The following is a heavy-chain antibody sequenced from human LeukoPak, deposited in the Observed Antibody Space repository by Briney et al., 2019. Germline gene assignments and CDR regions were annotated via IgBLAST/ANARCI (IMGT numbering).Heavy chain of an antibody. J-gene: IGHJ4*02. CDR1: GYTFTGYY. CDR3: ARVLFYSSGNKSTRVDY. Sequence: ASMKASCTASGYTFTGYYMHWGRQGHGQGLEWMGWINPDSGGTNYAQKFQGRVTMTRDTSIRTAYMELSRLRSDDTAVYYCARVLFYSSGNKSTRVDYWGQGTLVTVSS. D-gene: IGHD6-19*01. CDR2: INPDSGGT. V-gene: IGHV1-2*02.